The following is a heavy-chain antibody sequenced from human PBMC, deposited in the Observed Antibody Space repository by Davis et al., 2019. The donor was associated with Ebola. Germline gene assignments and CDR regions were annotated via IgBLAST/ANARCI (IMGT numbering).Heavy chain of an antibody. CDR2: ISGSGSTI. J-gene: IGHJ6*02. Sequence: GESLKISCAASGFTFSSYEMNWVRQAPGKGLEWVSYISGSGSTIYYADSVKGRFTISRDNAKNSLYLQMNSLRAEDTAVYYCARSKYQLLFRYYYGMDVWGQGTTVTVSS. V-gene: IGHV3-48*03. CDR3: ARSKYQLLFRYYYGMDV. D-gene: IGHD2-2*01. CDR1: GFTFSSYE.